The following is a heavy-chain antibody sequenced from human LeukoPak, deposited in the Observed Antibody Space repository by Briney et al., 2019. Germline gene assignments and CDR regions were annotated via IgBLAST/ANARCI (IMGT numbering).Heavy chain of an antibody. CDR1: GYSISSGYY. CDR3: ARPTGAYYLFDY. V-gene: IGHV4-38-2*01. CDR2: IYHSGST. D-gene: IGHD2/OR15-2a*01. J-gene: IGHJ4*02. Sequence: PSETLSLTCAVSGYSISSGYYWGWIRQPPGKGLEWIGSIYHSGSTYYNPSLKSRVTISVDTSKNQFSLKLSSVTAADTAVYYCARPTGAYYLFDYWGQGTLVTVSS.